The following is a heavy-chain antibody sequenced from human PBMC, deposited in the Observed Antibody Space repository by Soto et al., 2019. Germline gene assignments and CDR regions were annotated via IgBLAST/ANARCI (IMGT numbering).Heavy chain of an antibody. V-gene: IGHV4-34*01. D-gene: IGHD3-10*01. CDR2: IDNSGRT. CDR3: ARVRRYVGIRRSKHARGFDS. Sequence: PSETLSLTCAVYGGSSSMHYWNWIRQSPGKGLEWIGEIDNSGRTYENPSLKTRVTMSIDTSKNQFSLKLTSVTAADTAIYYCARVRRYVGIRRSKHARGFDSWSQGSLVTVSS. CDR1: GGSSSMHY. J-gene: IGHJ4*02.